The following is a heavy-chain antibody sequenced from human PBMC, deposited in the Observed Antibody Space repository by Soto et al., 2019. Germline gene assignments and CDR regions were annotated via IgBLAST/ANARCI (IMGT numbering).Heavy chain of an antibody. CDR2: INAGNGNT. J-gene: IGHJ4*02. D-gene: IGHD6-19*01. CDR3: ARVVGIAVDDY. Sequence: QVQLVQSGAEVKKPGASVKVSCKASGYTFTSYAMHWVRQAPGQRLEWLGWINAGNGNTKYSQKFQGRVTITRDTSASTAYMELSSLRSEDTAVYYCARVVGIAVDDYWGQGTLVTVSS. V-gene: IGHV1-3*01. CDR1: GYTFTSYA.